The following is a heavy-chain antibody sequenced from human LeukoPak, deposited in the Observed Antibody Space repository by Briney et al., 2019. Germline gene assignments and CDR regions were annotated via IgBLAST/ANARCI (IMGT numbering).Heavy chain of an antibody. CDR3: ARVAAAGYYYYYYMDV. J-gene: IGHJ6*03. D-gene: IGHD6-13*01. CDR2: IYTSGST. Sequence: SETLSLTCTVSGGSISSGSYYWSWIRQPAGKGLEWIGRIYTSGSTNYNPSLRSRVTISVDTSKNQFSLKLSSVTAADTAVYYCARVAAAGYYYYYYMDVWGKGTTVTVSS. V-gene: IGHV4-61*02. CDR1: GGSISSGSYY.